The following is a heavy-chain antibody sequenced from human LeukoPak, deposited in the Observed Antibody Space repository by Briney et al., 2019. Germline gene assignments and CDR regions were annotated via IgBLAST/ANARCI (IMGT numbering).Heavy chain of an antibody. CDR1: GYSFTNYR. J-gene: IGHJ2*01. V-gene: IGHV5-51*01. Sequence: GESLKISCKASGYSFTNYRIGRVRQMPGEGLEWMGIIYPGASDARYNPSFQGQGTISADQSISTAYLQWSSLKAADNAVFYCARRTYYDFWYFDGWGRGTLVTVSS. D-gene: IGHD1-26*01. CDR3: ARRTYYDFWYFDG. CDR2: IYPGASDA.